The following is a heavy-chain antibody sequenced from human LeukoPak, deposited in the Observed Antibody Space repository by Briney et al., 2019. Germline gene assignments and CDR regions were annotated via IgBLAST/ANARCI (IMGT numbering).Heavy chain of an antibody. CDR1: GYTFSSYD. Sequence: ASVRVSCAASGYTFSSYDMHWVRQATGQGLEWVAFINPNGGNTDYAQKLQGRFTITRDTSISTVYMQLSSLRSEDTAVYYCARPAHNYYYYMDVWGKGATVTVSS. CDR2: INPNGGNT. J-gene: IGHJ6*03. V-gene: IGHV1-8*01. CDR3: ARPAHNYYYYMDV.